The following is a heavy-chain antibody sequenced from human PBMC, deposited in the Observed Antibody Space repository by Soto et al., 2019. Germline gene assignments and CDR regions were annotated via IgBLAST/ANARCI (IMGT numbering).Heavy chain of an antibody. CDR3: ARDPTPYDILTGASYYFDY. Sequence: GGSLRLSCAASGFTFSSYGMHWVRQAPGKGLEWVAVIWYDGSNKYYADSVKGRFTISRDNSKNTLYLQMNSLRAEDTAVYYCARDPTPYDILTGASYYFDYWGQGTLVTVSS. CDR2: IWYDGSNK. CDR1: GFTFSSYG. D-gene: IGHD3-9*01. J-gene: IGHJ4*02. V-gene: IGHV3-33*01.